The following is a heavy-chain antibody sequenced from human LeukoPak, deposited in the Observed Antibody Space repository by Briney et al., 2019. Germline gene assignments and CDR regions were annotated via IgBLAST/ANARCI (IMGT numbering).Heavy chain of an antibody. J-gene: IGHJ4*02. Sequence: GGSLRLSCAASGFTFSSYNMNWVRQAPGKGLEWISHISSSDSIIYYADSVKGRFTVSRDNAKNSLFLQMNSLGAEDTAVFFCAREPLDYWGQGTLVTVSS. V-gene: IGHV3-48*01. CDR2: ISSSDSII. CDR1: GFTFSSYN. CDR3: AREPLDY.